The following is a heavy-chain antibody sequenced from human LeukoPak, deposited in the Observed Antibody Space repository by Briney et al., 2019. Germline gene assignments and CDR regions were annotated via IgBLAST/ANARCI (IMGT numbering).Heavy chain of an antibody. V-gene: IGHV3-7*01. J-gene: IGHJ3*02. CDR1: GFTFSSSY. D-gene: IGHD5-24*01. CDR3: AREADGAFDI. CDR2: IKQDGSEK. Sequence: PGGSLRLSCAVSGFTFSSSYMNWVRQAPGKGLEWVANIKQDGSEKYYVDSVKGRFTISRDNAQNSLYLQMNGLRAEDTAVYYCAREADGAFDIWGQGTMVTVSS.